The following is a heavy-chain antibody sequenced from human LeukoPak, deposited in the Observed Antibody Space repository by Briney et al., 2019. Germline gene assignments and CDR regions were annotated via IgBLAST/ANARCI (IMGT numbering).Heavy chain of an antibody. J-gene: IGHJ5*02. CDR2: ISWNSISI. D-gene: IGHD1-26*01. Sequence: PGRSLRLSCAASGFTFDDYAMHWVRQAPGKGLEWVSGISWNSISIGYADSVKGRFTISRDNAKNSLYLQMNSLRAEDTALYYCATSVGFTWFARSGLETPVTLSS. CDR1: GFTFDDYA. CDR3: ATSVGFTWFAR. V-gene: IGHV3-9*01.